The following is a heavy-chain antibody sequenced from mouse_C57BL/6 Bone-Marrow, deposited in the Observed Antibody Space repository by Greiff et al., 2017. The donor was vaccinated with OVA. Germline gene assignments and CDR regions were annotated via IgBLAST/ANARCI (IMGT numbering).Heavy chain of an antibody. D-gene: IGHD1-1*01. CDR3: ARGSTTGVADWYFDV. Sequence: EVQLVESGGGLVKPGGSLKLSCAASGFTFSSYAMSWVRQTPEKRLEWVATISDGGSYTYYPDNVKGRFTISRDNAKNNLYLQMSHLKSEDTAMYYWARGSTTGVADWYFDVWGTGTTVTVSS. CDR1: GFTFSSYA. CDR2: ISDGGSYT. J-gene: IGHJ1*03. V-gene: IGHV5-4*01.